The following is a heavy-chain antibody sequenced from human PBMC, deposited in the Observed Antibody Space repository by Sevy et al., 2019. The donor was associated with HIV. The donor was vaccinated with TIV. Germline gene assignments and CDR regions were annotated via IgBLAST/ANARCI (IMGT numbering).Heavy chain of an antibody. CDR1: GFAFYEYS. V-gene: IGHV3-23*01. CDR3: AREGCSRPNDY. CDR2: LSFGCGKI. J-gene: IGHJ4*02. Sequence: GGSLRLSCAASGFAFYEYSMSWIRQAPGKGLEWVATLSFGCGKINYAESVKGRFTISRDNSKNSFYLQMDNLRVEDTALYYCAREGCSRPNDYWGQGTRVTVSS. D-gene: IGHD2-8*01.